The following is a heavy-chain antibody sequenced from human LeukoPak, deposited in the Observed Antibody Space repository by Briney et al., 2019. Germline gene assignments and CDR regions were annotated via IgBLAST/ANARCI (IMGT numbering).Heavy chain of an antibody. J-gene: IGHJ6*02. CDR3: AKDIRSIVVPPDAMDV. CDR2: ISWNSDII. Sequence: GRYLRLSCAASGFTFDDYAMHWVRQAPGKGLEWVSGISWNSDIIGYADSVKGRFTISRDSAKNSLYLQMNSLRPEDTAFYYCAKDIRSIVVPPDAMDVWGQGTTVTVSS. D-gene: IGHD2-2*01. CDR1: GFTFDDYA. V-gene: IGHV3-9*01.